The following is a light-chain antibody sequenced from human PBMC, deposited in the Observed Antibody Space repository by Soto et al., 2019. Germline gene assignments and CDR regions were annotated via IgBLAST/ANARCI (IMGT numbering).Light chain of an antibody. V-gene: IGLV2-14*01. CDR2: DVX. CDR3: CSFSTSVTHV. Sequence: QSALTQPASVSGSPGQSITISCTGTSSDVGTYDFVSWHQQYPGKAPKXIIXDVXXXXXGVSSRFSXSKSGNTXSLTISGXXXXXXXXYYCCSFSTSVTHVFGTGTKVTVL. CDR1: SSDVGTYDF. J-gene: IGLJ1*01.